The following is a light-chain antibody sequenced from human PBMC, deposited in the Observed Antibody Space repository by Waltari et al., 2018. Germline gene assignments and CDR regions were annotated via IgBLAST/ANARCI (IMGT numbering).Light chain of an antibody. CDR2: GAS. Sequence: DIVSTQSPRTLSLSPGDRAPLHCRSIQSVSSRYSAWYKQKPGQAPRLLIYGASSRATGIPDRFSGSGSGTDFTLTISRLEPEDFAVYYCQQYGSSPWTFGQGTKVEIK. J-gene: IGKJ1*01. V-gene: IGKV3-20*01. CDR1: QSVSSRY. CDR3: QQYGSSPWT.